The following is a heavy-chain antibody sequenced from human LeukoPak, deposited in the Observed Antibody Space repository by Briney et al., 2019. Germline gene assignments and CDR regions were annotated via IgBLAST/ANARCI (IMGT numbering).Heavy chain of an antibody. V-gene: IGHV1-46*01. CDR3: ARGTSGYGDYEDY. CDR1: GYTFTSYY. J-gene: IGHJ4*02. Sequence: ASVKVSCKASGYTFTSYYMHWVRQAPGQGLEWMGIINPSGGSTSYAQKFQGRVTMTTDTSTSTAYMELRSLRSDDTAVYYCARGTSGYGDYEDYWGQGTLVTVSS. D-gene: IGHD4-17*01. CDR2: INPSGGST.